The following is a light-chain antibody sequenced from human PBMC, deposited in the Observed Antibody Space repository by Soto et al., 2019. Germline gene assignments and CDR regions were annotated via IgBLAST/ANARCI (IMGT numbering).Light chain of an antibody. CDR3: QQYGSSPPIT. V-gene: IGKV3-20*01. Sequence: EIVLTQSPGTLPLSPGERATLSCRASQSVSSSYLAWYQQKPGQAPRLLIYGASSRATGIPDRFSGSGSGTDFTLTISRLEPEDFAVYYCQQYGSSPPITFGPGTKV. J-gene: IGKJ3*01. CDR2: GAS. CDR1: QSVSSSY.